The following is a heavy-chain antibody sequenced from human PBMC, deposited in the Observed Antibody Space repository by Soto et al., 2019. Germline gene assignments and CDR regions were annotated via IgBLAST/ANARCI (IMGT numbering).Heavy chain of an antibody. D-gene: IGHD3-3*02. J-gene: IGHJ5*02. CDR1: GSYFPNYR. CDR2: ISPDGVTK. V-gene: IGHV3-30*13. CDR3: VRGGYSSIWERLDP. Sequence: GGPLRLSYAASGSYFPNYRRHWVRQNPDKGLEWLAVISPDGVTKNSADSGKGRFSISRDNSRNRLYLDMKSLRTEDTAMYYCVRGGYSSIWERLDPWGQGTLVTVSS.